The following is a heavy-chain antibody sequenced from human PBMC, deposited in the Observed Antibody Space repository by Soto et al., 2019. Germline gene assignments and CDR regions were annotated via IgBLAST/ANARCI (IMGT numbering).Heavy chain of an antibody. D-gene: IGHD6-6*01. CDR2: NYYSGIT. J-gene: IGHJ6*02. V-gene: IGHV4-31*03. CDR3: ARGSSIAGLYYGMDV. Sequence: QVQLQESGPGLVKPSQTLSLTCTVSGGSISSGGYYWTWIRQHPGKGLEWIGYNYYSGITYYNPSLQMRVTISLDTSKNQFSLKLSSVTAADTAGYYCARGSSIAGLYYGMDVWGQGTTVTVSS. CDR1: GGSISSGGYY.